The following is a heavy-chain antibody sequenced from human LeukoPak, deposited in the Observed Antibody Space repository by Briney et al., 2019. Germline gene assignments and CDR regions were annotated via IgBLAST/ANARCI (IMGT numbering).Heavy chain of an antibody. Sequence: SETLSLTCTVSGGSISSSSYYWGWIRQPPGKGLEWIGSIYYNGSTYYNPSLKSRVTISVDKSKNQFSLKLSSVTAADTAVYYCARGGRIAVAGYYFDYWGQGTLVTVSS. J-gene: IGHJ4*02. CDR3: ARGGRIAVAGYYFDY. V-gene: IGHV4-39*07. D-gene: IGHD6-19*01. CDR1: GGSISSSSYY. CDR2: IYYNGST.